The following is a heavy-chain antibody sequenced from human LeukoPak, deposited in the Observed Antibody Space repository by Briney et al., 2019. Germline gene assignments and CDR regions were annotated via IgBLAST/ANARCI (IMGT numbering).Heavy chain of an antibody. D-gene: IGHD3-10*01. Sequence: SCKASGYTFTGYYMHWVRQAPGKGLEWVAFIHFDGNNKYYADSVKGRFTISRDNSKNTLYLQMNSPRAEDTALYYCANTYFYASANYWGQGTLVTVSS. CDR2: IHFDGNNK. J-gene: IGHJ4*02. V-gene: IGHV3-30*02. CDR1: GYTFTGYY. CDR3: ANTYFYASANY.